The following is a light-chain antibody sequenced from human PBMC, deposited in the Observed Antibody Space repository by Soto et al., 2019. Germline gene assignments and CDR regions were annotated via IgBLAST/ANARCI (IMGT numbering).Light chain of an antibody. J-gene: IGKJ1*01. CDR3: QYYGNSPLT. Sequence: IVLTQSPGTLSLSPGERATLSFRASQSVSSSYLAWYQQKPGQAPRLLIQGASSRATGIPARFSGGGSGTDFTLTITRLEPEDFAVYYCQYYGNSPLTFGQGTKVDIK. V-gene: IGKV3-20*01. CDR2: GAS. CDR1: QSVSSSY.